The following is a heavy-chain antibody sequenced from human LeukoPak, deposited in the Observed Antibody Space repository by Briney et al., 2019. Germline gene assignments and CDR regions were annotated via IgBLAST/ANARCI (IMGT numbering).Heavy chain of an antibody. J-gene: IGHJ4*02. D-gene: IGHD4-23*01. Sequence: PSETLSLTGIVSGASISSGGYYWSWIRQHPGKGLEWIGYIYYSGSTYYNPSLKSRVTISVDTSKNQFSLKLSSVTAADTAVYYCARGDEGYGGLHWGQGTLVTVSS. V-gene: IGHV4-31*03. CDR2: IYYSGST. CDR1: GASISSGGYY. CDR3: ARGDEGYGGLH.